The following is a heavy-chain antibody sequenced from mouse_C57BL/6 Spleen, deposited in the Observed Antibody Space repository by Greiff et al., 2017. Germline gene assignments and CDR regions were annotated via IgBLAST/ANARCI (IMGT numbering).Heavy chain of an antibody. CDR1: GYTFTSYW. CDR2: IYPGNSDT. V-gene: IGHV1-5*01. J-gene: IGHJ1*03. D-gene: IGHD1-1*01. CDR3: TRGDGSSPYWYFDV. Sequence: EVQLVESGTVLARPGASVKMSCKTSGYTFTSYWMHWVKQRPGQGLEWIGAIYPGNSDTSYNQKFKGKAKLTAVTSASTAYMELSSLTNEDSAVYYCTRGDGSSPYWYFDVWGTGTTVTVSS.